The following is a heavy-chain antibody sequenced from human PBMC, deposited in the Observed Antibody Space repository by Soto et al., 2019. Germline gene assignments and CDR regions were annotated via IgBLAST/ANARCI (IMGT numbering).Heavy chain of an antibody. D-gene: IGHD2-2*01. J-gene: IGHJ6*02. CDR1: GYTFTNYY. CDR3: ARDPLVVPAALSADGYYYYGMDV. V-gene: IGHV1-46*01. CDR2: INPSGGST. Sequence: AAVKVSCKASGYTFTNYYMHWVRQAPGQGLEWMGIINPSGGSTSYAQKFQGRVTMTRDTSTSTVYMELSSLRSEDTAVYYCARDPLVVPAALSADGYYYYGMDVWGQGTTVTVSS.